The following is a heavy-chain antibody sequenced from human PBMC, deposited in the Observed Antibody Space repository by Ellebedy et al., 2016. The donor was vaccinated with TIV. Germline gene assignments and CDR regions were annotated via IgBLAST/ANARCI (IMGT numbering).Heavy chain of an antibody. CDR1: GYSFTSYW. D-gene: IGHD2-8*01. J-gene: IGHJ2*01. Sequence: KVSXXGSGYSFTSYWIGWVRQLPGKGLEWMGIIYPGDSDTRYSPSFQGQVTISADKSISTAYLQWSSLKASDTAMYYCARRPKVYASWYFDLWGRGTLVTVSS. V-gene: IGHV5-51*01. CDR2: IYPGDSDT. CDR3: ARRPKVYASWYFDL.